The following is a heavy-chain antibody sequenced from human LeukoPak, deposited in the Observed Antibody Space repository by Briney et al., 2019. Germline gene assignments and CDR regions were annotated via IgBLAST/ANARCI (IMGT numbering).Heavy chain of an antibody. CDR3: ARLAQGSGTYGFDY. J-gene: IGHJ4*02. V-gene: IGHV4-39*01. Sequence: PSETLSLTCTVSGGSISSSSYYWGWVRQPPGKGLEWIATIYYSGSSYYNPSLKSRVTISVDTSKNQFSLKLSSVTAADTAVYYCARLAQGSGTYGFDYWGQGTVVTVSS. CDR2: IYYSGSS. CDR1: GGSISSSSYY. D-gene: IGHD3-10*01.